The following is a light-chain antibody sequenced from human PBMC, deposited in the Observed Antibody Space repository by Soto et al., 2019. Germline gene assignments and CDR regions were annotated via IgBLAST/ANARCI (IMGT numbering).Light chain of an antibody. Sequence: EIVLTQSPATLSLSPGEGATLSCRASQSVSSYLAWYQQKPGQAPRLLIYDASNRATGIPARFSGSGSGTDFTLTINSLEPEDFAVYYCQQRSNWPLTFGGGTKVEI. J-gene: IGKJ4*01. V-gene: IGKV3-11*01. CDR1: QSVSSY. CDR2: DAS. CDR3: QQRSNWPLT.